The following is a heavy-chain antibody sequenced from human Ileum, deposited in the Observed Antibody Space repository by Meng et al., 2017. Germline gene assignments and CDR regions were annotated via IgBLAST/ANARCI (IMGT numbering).Heavy chain of an antibody. J-gene: IGHJ4*02. V-gene: IGHV4-30-4*01. CDR1: GGSISIGDYY. D-gene: IGHD2-15*01. CDR3: ARDRGGSYYFDY. CDR2: IYYSGST. Sequence: QVQLQESGPGLLKSSQTLSLTCTVSGGSISIGDYYWSLVRQPPGKGLEWIGCIYYSGSTYYNPSLKSRAIMSVDTSKNHFSLKLSSVTAADTAVYYCARDRGGSYYFDYLGQGTLVTVSS.